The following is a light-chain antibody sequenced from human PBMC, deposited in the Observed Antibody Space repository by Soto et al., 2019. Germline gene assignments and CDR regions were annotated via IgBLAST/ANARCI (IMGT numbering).Light chain of an antibody. V-gene: IGKV1-5*03. CDR2: KAS. J-gene: IGKJ1*01. CDR3: QHYNVYSPWT. Sequence: DIQMTQSPSTLSASVGDRVTITCRASQSVSTWLAWYQQKPGKAPKLLIYKASSLESGVPSRFSGSGSGTEFTLTISSLQPDDFATYYCQHYNVYSPWTFGQGTKVEIK. CDR1: QSVSTW.